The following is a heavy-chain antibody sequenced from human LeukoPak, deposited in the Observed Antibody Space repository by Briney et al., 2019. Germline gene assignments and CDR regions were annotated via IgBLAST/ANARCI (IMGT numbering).Heavy chain of an antibody. CDR2: ISSSSSYI. CDR1: GFTFSGYA. V-gene: IGHV3-21*01. J-gene: IGHJ4*02. CDR3: ARVGGGTRYFDY. Sequence: GGSLRLSCAASGFTFSGYAMSGVRQAPGKGLEWVSSISSSSSYIYYADSVKGRFTISRDNAKNSLYLQMNSLRAEDTAVYYCARVGGGTRYFDYWGQGTLVTVSS. D-gene: IGHD6-25*01.